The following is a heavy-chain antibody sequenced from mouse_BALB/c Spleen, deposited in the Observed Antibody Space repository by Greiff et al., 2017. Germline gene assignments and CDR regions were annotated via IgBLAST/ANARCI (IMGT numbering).Heavy chain of an antibody. CDR1: GFTFSSYG. Sequence: EVQVVESGGGLVQPGGSLKLSCAASGFTFSSYGMSWVRQTPDKRLELVATINSNGGSTYYPDSVKGRFTISRDNAKNTLYLQMSSLKSEDTAMYYCAREDGNYLGWFAYWGQGTLVTVSA. V-gene: IGHV5-6-3*01. CDR3: AREDGNYLGWFAY. D-gene: IGHD2-1*01. CDR2: INSNGGST. J-gene: IGHJ3*01.